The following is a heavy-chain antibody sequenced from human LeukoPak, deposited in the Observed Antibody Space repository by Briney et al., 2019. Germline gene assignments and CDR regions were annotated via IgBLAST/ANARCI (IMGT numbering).Heavy chain of an antibody. D-gene: IGHD3-10*01. V-gene: IGHV3-66*03. CDR2: IYSGTI. Sequence: PGGSLRLSCTVSGFTVSSNSMSWVCQAPGKGLEWVSFIYSGTIHYSDSVKGRFTISRDNSKNTLYLQMNSLRAEDTAVYCCAKDYAERRWFGEGDFDYWGQGTLVTVSS. J-gene: IGHJ4*02. CDR1: GFTVSSNS. CDR3: AKDYAERRWFGEGDFDY.